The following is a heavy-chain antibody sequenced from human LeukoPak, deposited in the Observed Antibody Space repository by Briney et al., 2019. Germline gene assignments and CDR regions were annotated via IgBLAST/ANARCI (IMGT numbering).Heavy chain of an antibody. Sequence: GGSLRLSCAASGFTFSSYAMHWVRQAPGKGLEWVSSISSSSSYIYYADSVKGRFTISRDNAKNSLYLQMNTLRVEDTAVYYCAQGGATISDYWGQGTLVTVSS. D-gene: IGHD5-12*01. CDR2: ISSSSSYI. CDR1: GFTFSSYA. V-gene: IGHV3-21*06. J-gene: IGHJ4*02. CDR3: AQGGATISDY.